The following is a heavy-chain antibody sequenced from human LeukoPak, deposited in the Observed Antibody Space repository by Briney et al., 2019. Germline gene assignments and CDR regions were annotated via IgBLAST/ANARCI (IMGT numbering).Heavy chain of an antibody. J-gene: IGHJ6*03. Sequence: PSETLSLTCTVSGGSISSSRYYWGWIRQPAGKGLEWIGRIYTSGSTNYNPSLKSRVTMSVDTSKNQFSLKLSSVTAADTAVYYCARCDTGGYYYYMDVWGKGTTVTISS. CDR3: ARCDTGGYYYYMDV. V-gene: IGHV4-61*02. CDR2: IYTSGST. D-gene: IGHD1-14*01. CDR1: GGSISSSRYY.